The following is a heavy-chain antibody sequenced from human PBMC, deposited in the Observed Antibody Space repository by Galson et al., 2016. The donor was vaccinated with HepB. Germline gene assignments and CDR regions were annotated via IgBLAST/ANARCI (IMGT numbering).Heavy chain of an antibody. V-gene: IGHV3-23*05. D-gene: IGHD3-3*01. J-gene: IGHJ5*02. CDR3: AKTQKSGTYYDSWSGYIDTFWFDP. CDR1: GFTFSNFA. Sequence: SLRLSCAASGFTFSNFAMSWVRQAPGKGLEWVSSINRTTSKTYYTDSVKGRFTISRDNSKNTLYLEMNGLRAEDTAVYYCAKTQKSGTYYDSWSGYIDTFWFDPWGQGTLVTVSS. CDR2: INRTTSKT.